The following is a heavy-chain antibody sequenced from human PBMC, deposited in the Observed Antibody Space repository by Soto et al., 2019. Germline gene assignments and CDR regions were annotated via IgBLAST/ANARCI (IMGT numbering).Heavy chain of an antibody. CDR1: GYSISSRDYC. CDR2: IYDGGST. V-gene: IGHV4-30-4*01. J-gene: IGHJ4*02. D-gene: IGHD7-27*01. Sequence: QVQLQESGPGLVKPSQTLSLTCTVSGYSISSRDYCLSWIRQSPDKVLELIGHIYDGGSTYNNPARTSMVSISVDTSKNQLFLQLNSVSVAGTAVYYCTRGPSGDKVDYWGQGTLVTVSS. CDR3: TRGPSGDKVDY.